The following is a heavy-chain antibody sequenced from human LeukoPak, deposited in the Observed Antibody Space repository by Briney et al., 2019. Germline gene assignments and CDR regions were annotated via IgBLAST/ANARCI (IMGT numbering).Heavy chain of an antibody. CDR3: AKDLWDWSAMDV. CDR2: FGGDGKT. Sequence: GGSLTLSCAASGFTFIGSAICWVRQAPGKGPEWVSGFGGDGKTYYAASVKGRSTISRDNFNNMLYLQMNGLRDEDTALYYCAKDLWDWSAMDVWGQGTTVTVSS. V-gene: IGHV3-23*01. D-gene: IGHD3/OR15-3a*01. CDR1: GFTFIGSA. J-gene: IGHJ6*02.